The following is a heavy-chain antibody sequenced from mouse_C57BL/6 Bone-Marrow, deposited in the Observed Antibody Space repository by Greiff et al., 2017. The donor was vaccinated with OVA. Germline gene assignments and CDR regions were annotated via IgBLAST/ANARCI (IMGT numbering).Heavy chain of an antibody. D-gene: IGHD4-1*01. J-gene: IGHJ4*01. CDR1: GFSFTSYG. CDR2: IWSGGST. V-gene: IGHV2-2*01. Sequence: VKLQESGPGLVQPSQSLSITCTVSGFSFTSYGVHWVRQSPGKGLEWLGVIWSGGSTDYNAAFISRLSISKDNSTSQVFFKMNSLQADDTAIYYCARRANWAPYAMDYWGQGTSVTVSS. CDR3: ARRANWAPYAMDY.